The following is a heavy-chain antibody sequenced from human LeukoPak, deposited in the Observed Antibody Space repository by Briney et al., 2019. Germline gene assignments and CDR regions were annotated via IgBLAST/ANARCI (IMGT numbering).Heavy chain of an antibody. Sequence: GGSLRLSCAASGFTFSTYWMSWVRQAPGKGLEWVANIKEDGSEKNYVDSVAGRFTISRDNAKNSLYLQMNSLRAEDTAVYYCAKGGHLDVWGKGTTVTVSS. CDR2: IKEDGSEK. CDR1: GFTFSTYW. CDR3: AKGGHLDV. D-gene: IGHD3-16*01. J-gene: IGHJ6*04. V-gene: IGHV3-7*01.